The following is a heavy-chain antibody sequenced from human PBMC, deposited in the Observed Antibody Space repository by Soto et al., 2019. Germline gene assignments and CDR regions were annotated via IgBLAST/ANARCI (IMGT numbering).Heavy chain of an antibody. Sequence: SVKVSCKASGGTFSSYAISWVRQAPGQGLEWMGGIIPIFGTANYAQKFQGRVTITADESTSTAYMELSSLRSEDTAVYYCAKLPLAYCGGECINWFDPWGQGTLVTVSS. CDR3: AKLPLAYCGGECINWFDP. CDR1: GGTFSSYA. J-gene: IGHJ5*02. D-gene: IGHD2-21*01. CDR2: IIPIFGTA. V-gene: IGHV1-69*13.